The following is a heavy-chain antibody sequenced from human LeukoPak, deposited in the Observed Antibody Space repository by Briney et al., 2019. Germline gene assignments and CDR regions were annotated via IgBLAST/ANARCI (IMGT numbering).Heavy chain of an antibody. CDR2: INPNSGGT. V-gene: IGHV1-2*02. J-gene: IGHJ3*02. CDR1: GYTFTGYY. Sequence: GASVKVSCKTSGYTFTGYYIHWVRQAPGQGLEWMGWINPNSGGTNYAQNFQGRVTMTRDTSINTAYMELGRLRSDDTAVYYCARDLDILTGYYLDAFDIWGQGTMVTVSS. D-gene: IGHD3-9*01. CDR3: ARDLDILTGYYLDAFDI.